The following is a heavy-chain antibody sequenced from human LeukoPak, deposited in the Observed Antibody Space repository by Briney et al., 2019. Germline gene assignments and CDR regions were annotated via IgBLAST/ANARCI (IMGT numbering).Heavy chain of an antibody. CDR3: VRGPVWFFGRQSSYYYDH. V-gene: IGHV3-23*01. Sequence: PGGSLRLSCAASGFTFSSDGMSWVRQAPGKGLEWVSSITGSGDTTYYADSVKGRFIISRDNSNNILYLQMDSLRAEDTATYYCVRGPVWFFGRQSSYYYDHWGQGTLVTVSS. D-gene: IGHD3-3*01. CDR2: ITGSGDTT. CDR1: GFTFSSDG. J-gene: IGHJ4*02.